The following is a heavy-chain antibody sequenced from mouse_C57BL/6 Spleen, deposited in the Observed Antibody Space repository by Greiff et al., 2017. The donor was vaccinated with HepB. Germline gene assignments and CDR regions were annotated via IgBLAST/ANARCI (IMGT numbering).Heavy chain of an antibody. CDR2: ISYDGSN. V-gene: IGHV3-6*01. CDR1: GYSITSGYY. CDR3: ARGTSRGFAY. D-gene: IGHD3-1*01. J-gene: IGHJ3*01. Sequence: EVQLQESGPGLVKPSQSLSLTCSVTGYSITSGYYWNWIRQFPGNKLEWMGYISYDGSNNYNPSLKNRISITRDTSKNQFFLKLNSVTTEDTATYYCARGTSRGFAYWGQGTLVTVSA.